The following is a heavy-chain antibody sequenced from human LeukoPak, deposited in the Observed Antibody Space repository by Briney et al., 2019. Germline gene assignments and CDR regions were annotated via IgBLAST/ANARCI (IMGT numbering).Heavy chain of an antibody. V-gene: IGHV4-59*08. CDR1: GDSLRSYY. CDR3: ARHLRLFPDY. Sequence: NPSETLSLTCTFSGDSLRSYYWSWIRQPPGKGLEWLGYIYYSGTTNYNPSLKSRLTMSLDTSKKHLSLRLTSVSAADTAVYYCARHLRLFPDYWGQGTLVTVSS. D-gene: IGHD3-10*01. CDR2: IYYSGTT. J-gene: IGHJ4*02.